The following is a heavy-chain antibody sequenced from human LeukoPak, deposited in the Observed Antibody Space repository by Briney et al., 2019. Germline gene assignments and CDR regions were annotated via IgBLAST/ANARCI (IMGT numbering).Heavy chain of an antibody. CDR2: IWYDGSNK. Sequence: GGSLRLSCAASGFTFSSYGMHWVRQAPGKGLEWVAVIWYDGSNKYYADSVKGRFTISRDNSKNTPYLQMNSLRAEDTAVYYCAREWWYLDRGFGMDVWGQGTTVTVS. V-gene: IGHV3-33*01. CDR1: GFTFSSYG. J-gene: IGHJ6*02. D-gene: IGHD2-15*01. CDR3: AREWWYLDRGFGMDV.